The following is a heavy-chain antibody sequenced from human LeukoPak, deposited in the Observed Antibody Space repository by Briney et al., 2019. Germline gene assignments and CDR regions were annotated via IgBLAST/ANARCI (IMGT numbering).Heavy chain of an antibody. CDR3: ARGRGSFDY. Sequence: GGSLRLSCAASGFNFSDYYMSWMRQAPGKGLECVSYISGSGSSLYHTDSVKGRFTISRDNAKNSLYLQMNSLRAEDTAVYYCARGRGSFDYWGQGTLVTVSS. J-gene: IGHJ4*02. CDR2: ISGSGSSL. CDR1: GFNFSDYY. V-gene: IGHV3-11*01.